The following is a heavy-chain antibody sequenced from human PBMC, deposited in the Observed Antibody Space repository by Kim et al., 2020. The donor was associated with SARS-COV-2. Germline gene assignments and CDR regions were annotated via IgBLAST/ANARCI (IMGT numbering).Heavy chain of an antibody. Sequence: SETLSLTCTVSGGSISSSSYYWGWIRQPPGKGLEWIGSIYYSGSTYYNPSLKSRVTISVDTSKNQFSLKLSSVTAADTAVYYCTSGMGAAVDYWGQGTLVTVSS. CDR2: IYYSGST. CDR3: TSGMGAAVDY. V-gene: IGHV4-39*01. D-gene: IGHD1-26*01. CDR1: GGSISSSSYY. J-gene: IGHJ4*02.